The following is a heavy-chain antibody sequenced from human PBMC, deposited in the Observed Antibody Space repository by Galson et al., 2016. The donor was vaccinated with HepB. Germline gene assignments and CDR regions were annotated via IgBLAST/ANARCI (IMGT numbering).Heavy chain of an antibody. CDR3: ARTVGYSGSYLWYFDY. J-gene: IGHJ4*02. D-gene: IGHD1-26*01. CDR1: GYTFTSYG. Sequence: SVKVSCKASGYTFTSYGISWVRQAPGQGLEWMGWISVYNGHTKYAQKFQRRVTMTTDTPTSTAYMELRSLRSDDTAVYYCARTVGYSGSYLWYFDYWGQGTLVTVSA. V-gene: IGHV1-18*04. CDR2: ISVYNGHT.